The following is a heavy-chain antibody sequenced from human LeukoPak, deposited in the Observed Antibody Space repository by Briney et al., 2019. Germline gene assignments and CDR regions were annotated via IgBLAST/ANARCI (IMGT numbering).Heavy chain of an antibody. V-gene: IGHV7-4-1*02. J-gene: IGHJ4*02. CDR2: INTNTGNP. CDR3: ASEGGSGNL. Sequence: GASVKVSCKASGYTFTGYYIHWVRQAPGQGLEWMGWINTNTGNPTYAQGFTGRFVFSLDTSVSTAYLQISSLKAEDTAVYYCASEGGSGNLWGQGTLVTVSS. D-gene: IGHD3-10*01. CDR1: GYTFTGYY.